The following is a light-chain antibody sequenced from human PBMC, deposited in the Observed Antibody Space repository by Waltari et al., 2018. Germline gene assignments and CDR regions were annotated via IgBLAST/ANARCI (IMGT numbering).Light chain of an antibody. V-gene: IGLV3-1*01. Sequence: SYELTQPPSVSVSPGQTASITCSGYTLGNKYPCWYQQKPGQSPVLVAYQRDKRPSGIPERFSGSSSGDTATLTISGTQALDEADYYCQAWDSTTVIFGGGTKLTVL. CDR2: QRD. CDR1: TLGNKY. J-gene: IGLJ2*01. CDR3: QAWDSTTVI.